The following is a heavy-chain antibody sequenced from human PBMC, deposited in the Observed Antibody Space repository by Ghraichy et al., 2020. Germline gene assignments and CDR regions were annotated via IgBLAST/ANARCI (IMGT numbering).Heavy chain of an antibody. CDR3: ALYYYDSSGYYDAFDI. Sequence: GGSLRLSCAASGFTFSSYWLHWVRQAPGKGLVWVSRINSDGSSTSYADSVKGRFTISRDNAKNTLYLQMNSLRAEDTAVYYCALYYYDSSGYYDAFDIWGQGTMVTVSS. J-gene: IGHJ3*02. D-gene: IGHD3-22*01. V-gene: IGHV3-74*01. CDR1: GFTFSSYW. CDR2: INSDGSST.